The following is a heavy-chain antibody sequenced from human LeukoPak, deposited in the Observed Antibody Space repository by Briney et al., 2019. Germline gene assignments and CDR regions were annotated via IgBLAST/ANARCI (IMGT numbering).Heavy chain of an antibody. D-gene: IGHD2/OR15-2a*01. Sequence: GGSLRLSCAASGFTFRSYSMTWVRQAPGKGLEWVSSISSSTTYIYYADSVKGRFTISRDNAMNSLYLQMNSLRGEDTAVYYCARPSTQSTSYYFYYYGMDVWGQGTTVTVSS. CDR1: GFTFRSYS. J-gene: IGHJ6*02. CDR3: ARPSTQSTSYYFYYYGMDV. V-gene: IGHV3-21*01. CDR2: ISSSTTYI.